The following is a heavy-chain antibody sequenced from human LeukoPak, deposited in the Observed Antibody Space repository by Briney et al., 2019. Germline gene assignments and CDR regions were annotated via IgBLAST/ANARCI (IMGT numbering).Heavy chain of an antibody. CDR3: ASHGEYIASSYRPFDH. CDR1: GFTFSSHG. J-gene: IGHJ4*02. V-gene: IGHV3-23*01. CDR2: IRGDGVTT. Sequence: GGTLRLSCAASGFTFSSHGMNWVRQAPGKGLEWVSGIRGDGVTTYYADSVKGRFTISRDNSKNTLYLQMNSLRAEDTAMYYCASHGEYIASSYRPFDHWGQGTLVTVSS. D-gene: IGHD6-6*01.